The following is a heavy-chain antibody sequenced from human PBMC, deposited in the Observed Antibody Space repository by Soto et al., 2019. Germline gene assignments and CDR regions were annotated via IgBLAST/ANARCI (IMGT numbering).Heavy chain of an antibody. CDR2: IIPIFGTA. Sequence: QVQLVQSGAEVKKPGSSVKVSWKASGGTFSSYAISWVRQAPGQGLEWMGGIIPIFGTANYAQKFQGRVTITADESTSTAYMELSSLRSEDTAVYYCARVRPRGVVGGVLTFSGMDVWGQGTTVTVSS. CDR3: ARVRPRGVVGGVLTFSGMDV. CDR1: GGTFSSYA. D-gene: IGHD3-10*01. J-gene: IGHJ6*02. V-gene: IGHV1-69*01.